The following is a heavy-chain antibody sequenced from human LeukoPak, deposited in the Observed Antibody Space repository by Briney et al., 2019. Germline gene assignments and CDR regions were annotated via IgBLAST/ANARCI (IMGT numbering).Heavy chain of an antibody. Sequence: ASVKVSCKASGYTFTSYDINWVRQATGQGLEWMGWMNPNSGNTGYAQKFQGRVTMTRNTSISTAYMELSSLRSEDTAVYYCAGVEGGSGSYYPPFDYWGQGTLVTVSS. J-gene: IGHJ4*02. CDR2: MNPNSGNT. D-gene: IGHD3-10*01. V-gene: IGHV1-8*01. CDR3: AGVEGGSGSYYPPFDY. CDR1: GYTFTSYD.